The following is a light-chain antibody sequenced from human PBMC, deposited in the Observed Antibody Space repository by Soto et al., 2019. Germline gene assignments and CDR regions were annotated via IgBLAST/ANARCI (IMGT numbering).Light chain of an antibody. CDR3: QQYYSYPLT. CDR1: QGISSY. V-gene: IGKV1-8*01. CDR2: AAS. Sequence: AIRMTQSPSSLSASTGDRVTITCRARQGISSYLAWYQQKPGKAPKLLIYAASTLQSGVPSRFSGSGSGTDFTLTISCLQSEDFATYYCQQYYSYPLTFGQAPKVDIK. J-gene: IGKJ1*01.